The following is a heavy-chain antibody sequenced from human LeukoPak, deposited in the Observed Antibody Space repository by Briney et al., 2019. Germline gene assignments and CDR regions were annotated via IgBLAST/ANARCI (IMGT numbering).Heavy chain of an antibody. J-gene: IGHJ4*02. CDR1: GGSTSGGNYY. CDR3: ARLGAGPTYYDFWSGYSSFYFDY. V-gene: IGHV4-39*02. Sequence: PSETLSLTCIVSGGSTSGGNYYWGWIRRPPGKGLEWIRGISASGNTYYKPTLKSRITISDDTSKNHFSLKLSSVTAADTAVYYCARLGAGPTYYDFWSGYSSFYFDYWGQGTLVTVSS. D-gene: IGHD3-3*01. CDR2: ISASGNT.